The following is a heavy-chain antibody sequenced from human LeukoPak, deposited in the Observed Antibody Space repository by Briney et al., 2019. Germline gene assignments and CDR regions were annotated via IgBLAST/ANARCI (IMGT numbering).Heavy chain of an antibody. CDR1: GYSISSGYY. CDR3: AFAGTVIVKSFDY. J-gene: IGHJ4*02. D-gene: IGHD3-16*02. CDR2: IYHSGST. Sequence: PSETLSLTCTVSGYSISSGYYWGWIRQPPGKGLEWIGSIYHSGSTYYNPSLKSRVTISVDTSKNQFSLKLSSVTAADTAVYYCAFAGTVIVKSFDYWGQGALVTVSS. V-gene: IGHV4-38-2*02.